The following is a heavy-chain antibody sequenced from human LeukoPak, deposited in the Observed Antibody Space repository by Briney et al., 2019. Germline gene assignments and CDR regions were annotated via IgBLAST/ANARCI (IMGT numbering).Heavy chain of an antibody. CDR1: GHTFTSYY. V-gene: IGHV1-46*01. CDR2: INPTGGTT. CDR3: ARLDSSWYYY. J-gene: IGHJ4*02. D-gene: IGHD6-13*01. Sequence: ASVKVSCKASGHTFTSYYMSWVRQAPGQGLEWMGEINPTGGTTRNAQNFQGRVTMTRDTSTGTVYMELSSLSSEDTAMYYCARLDSSWYYYWGQGTLVTVSS.